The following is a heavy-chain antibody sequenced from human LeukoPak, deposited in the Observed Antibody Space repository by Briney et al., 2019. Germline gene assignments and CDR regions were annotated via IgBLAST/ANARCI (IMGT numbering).Heavy chain of an antibody. CDR1: GGSISSGDYY. Sequence: SQTLSLTCTVSGGSISSGDYYWSWIRQPPGKGLEWIGYIYYSGSTYYNPSLKSRVTISVDTSKNQFSLKLSSVTAADTAVYYCARVPGANSSGYYYYFDYWGQGTLVTVSS. J-gene: IGHJ4*02. CDR3: ARVPGANSSGYYYYFDY. V-gene: IGHV4-30-4*08. D-gene: IGHD3-22*01. CDR2: IYYSGST.